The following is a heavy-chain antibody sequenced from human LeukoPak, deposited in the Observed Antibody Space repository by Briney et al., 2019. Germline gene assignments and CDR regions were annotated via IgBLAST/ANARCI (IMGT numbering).Heavy chain of an antibody. J-gene: IGHJ4*02. Sequence: GGSLRLSCAASGFTFDDYAMHWVRQAPGKGLEWVSGISWNSGSIGYADSVKGRFTISRDNAKNSLYLQMNSLRAEDTALYYCAKVDEGWQQLVHWGQGTLVTVSS. V-gene: IGHV3-9*01. D-gene: IGHD6-13*01. CDR3: AKVDEGWQQLVH. CDR2: ISWNSGSI. CDR1: GFTFDDYA.